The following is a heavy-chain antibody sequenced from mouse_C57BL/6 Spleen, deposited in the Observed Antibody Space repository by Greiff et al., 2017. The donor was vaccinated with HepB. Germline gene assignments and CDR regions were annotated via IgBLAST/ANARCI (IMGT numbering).Heavy chain of an antibody. Sequence: VQLQESGTELVKPGASVKLSCKASGYTFTSYWMHWVKQRPGQGLEWIGNINPSNGGTNYNEKFKSKATLTVDKSSSTAYMQLSSLTSEDSAVYYCAREDYSNIYYAMDYWGQGTSVTVSS. D-gene: IGHD2-5*01. V-gene: IGHV1-53*01. J-gene: IGHJ4*01. CDR2: INPSNGGT. CDR3: AREDYSNIYYAMDY. CDR1: GYTFTSYW.